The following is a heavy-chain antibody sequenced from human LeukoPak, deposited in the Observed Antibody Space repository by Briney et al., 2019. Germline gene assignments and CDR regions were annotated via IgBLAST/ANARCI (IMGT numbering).Heavy chain of an antibody. CDR2: IYTSGST. J-gene: IGHJ3*02. CDR3: ASDYDFWSGPKKSGAFDI. D-gene: IGHD3-3*01. CDR1: GGPISSGSYY. V-gene: IGHV4-61*02. Sequence: PSETLSLTCTVSGGPISSGSYYWSWIRQPAGKGLEWIGRIYTSGSTNYNPSLKSRVTISVDTSKNQFSLKLSSVTAADTAVYYCASDYDFWSGPKKSGAFDIWGQGTMVTVSS.